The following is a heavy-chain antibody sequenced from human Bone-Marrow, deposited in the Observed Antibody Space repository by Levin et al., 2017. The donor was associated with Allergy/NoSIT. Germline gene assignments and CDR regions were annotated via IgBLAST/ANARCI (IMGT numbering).Heavy chain of an antibody. CDR3: ARGAMESGYDSSGYHDY. CDR2: INHSGST. J-gene: IGHJ4*02. V-gene: IGHV4-34*01. D-gene: IGHD3-22*01. CDR1: GGSFSGYY. Sequence: SQTLSLTCAVYGGSFSGYYWSWIRQPPGKGLEWIGEINHSGSTNYNPSLKSRVTISVDTSKNQFSLKLSSVTAADTAVYYCARGAMESGYDSSGYHDYWGQGTLVTVSS.